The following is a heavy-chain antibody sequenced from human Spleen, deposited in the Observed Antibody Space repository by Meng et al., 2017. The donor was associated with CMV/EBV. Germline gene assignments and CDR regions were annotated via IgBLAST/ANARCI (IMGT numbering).Heavy chain of an antibody. J-gene: IGHJ6*02. CDR1: GFTVSSNY. Sequence: GESLKISCAASGFTVSSNYMSWVRQAPGKGLEWVANIKQDGSEKYYVDSVKGRFTISRDNAKNSLYLQMNSLRAEDTAVYYCARDGGRIAMDVWGQGTTVTVSS. V-gene: IGHV3-7*01. CDR3: ARDGGRIAMDV. D-gene: IGHD6-13*01. CDR2: IKQDGSEK.